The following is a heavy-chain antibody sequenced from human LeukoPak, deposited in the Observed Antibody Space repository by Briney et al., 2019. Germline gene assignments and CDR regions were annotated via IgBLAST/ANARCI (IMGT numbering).Heavy chain of an antibody. CDR3: ARVGGAFDI. J-gene: IGHJ3*02. Sequence: SETLSLTCAVSGYSISTGNYWGWIRQPPGKGLEWIGSVYHSGSTYYSPSLKSRVTISVDTSKNQFSLRLSSVIAADTAEYYCARVGGAFDIWGQGTTVTVSS. CDR1: GYSISTGNY. CDR2: VYHSGST. D-gene: IGHD3-16*01. V-gene: IGHV4-38-2*01.